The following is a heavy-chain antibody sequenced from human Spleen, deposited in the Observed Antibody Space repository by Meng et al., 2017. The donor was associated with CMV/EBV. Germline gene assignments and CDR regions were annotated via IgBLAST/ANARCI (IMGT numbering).Heavy chain of an antibody. CDR3: ARDRSSGWYYFDY. Sequence: SETLSLTCTVSGGSISTSGYYWGWIRQSPGKGLAWIGSIYYSGLAYYNPSLRSQVDISVDTSKNQFSLELTSVTAADTAVYYCARDRSSGWYYFDYWGQGTLVTVSS. V-gene: IGHV4-39*07. D-gene: IGHD6-19*01. CDR2: IYYSGLA. CDR1: GGSISTSGYY. J-gene: IGHJ4*02.